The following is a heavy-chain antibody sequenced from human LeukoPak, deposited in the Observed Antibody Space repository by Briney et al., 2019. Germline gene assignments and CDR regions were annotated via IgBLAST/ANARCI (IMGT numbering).Heavy chain of an antibody. V-gene: IGHV4-39*07. CDR3: ARTMEGYCSGGSCYQYSYYMDV. CDR1: GGSISSSSYY. CDR2: IYYSGST. J-gene: IGHJ6*03. D-gene: IGHD2-15*01. Sequence: SETLSLTCTVSGGSISSSSYYWGWIRQPPGKGLEWIGSIYYSGSTYYNPSLKSRVTISVDTSKNQFSLKLTSVTAADTAVYYCARTMEGYCSGGSCYQYSYYMDVWGKGTTVTVSS.